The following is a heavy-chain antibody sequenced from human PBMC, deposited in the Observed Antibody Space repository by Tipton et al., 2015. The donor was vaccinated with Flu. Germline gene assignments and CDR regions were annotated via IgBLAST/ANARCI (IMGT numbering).Heavy chain of an antibody. J-gene: IGHJ5*02. D-gene: IGHD4-17*01. CDR2: INGDGSIT. Sequence: SLRLSCAASGFTFTRYWMHWVRQAPGKGLVWVSRINGDGSITTYADSVKGRFTISRDNAKNTLYLQMNSLRAEDTAVYYCASLTTVTTHWLDPWGQGALVTVSS. V-gene: IGHV3-74*03. CDR1: GFTFTRYW. CDR3: ASLTTVTTHWLDP.